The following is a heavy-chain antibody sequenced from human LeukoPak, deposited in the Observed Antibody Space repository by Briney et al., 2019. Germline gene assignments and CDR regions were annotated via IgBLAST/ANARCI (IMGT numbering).Heavy chain of an antibody. CDR1: GFTFSSYA. V-gene: IGHV3-23*01. CDR2: ISGSGGST. J-gene: IGHJ3*02. D-gene: IGHD2-15*01. Sequence: GGSLRLSCAASGFTFSSYAMSWVRQAPGKGLEWVSAISGSGGSTYYADSVKGRFTISRDNSKNTLYLQMNSLRAEDTAVYYCARGDCSGGSCYSGTRLDAFDIWGQGTMVTVSS. CDR3: ARGDCSGGSCYSGTRLDAFDI.